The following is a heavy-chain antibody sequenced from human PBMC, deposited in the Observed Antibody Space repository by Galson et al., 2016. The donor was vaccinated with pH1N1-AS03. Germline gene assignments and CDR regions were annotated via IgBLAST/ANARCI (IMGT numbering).Heavy chain of an antibody. CDR1: GYTFTNYG. V-gene: IGHV1-18*01. CDR3: ARGWPDYGGDSVLGWDH. D-gene: IGHD4-23*01. J-gene: IGHJ4*02. Sequence: QSGAEVTKPGESLKISCKASGYTFTNYGISWVRQAPGQGLEWMGWISAYNGNTNYAQKLQGRVTLTTDTSTSTAYMELRSLRSADTAVYYCARGWPDYGGDSVLGWDHWGQGSLVTVSS. CDR2: ISAYNGNT.